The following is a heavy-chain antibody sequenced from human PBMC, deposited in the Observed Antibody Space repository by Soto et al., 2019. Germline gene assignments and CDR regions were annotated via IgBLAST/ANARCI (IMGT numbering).Heavy chain of an antibody. V-gene: IGHV3-23*01. Sequence: GSLRLSCAASGFTFTSTAMSWVRQAPGKGLEWVSTFRESGGTTHYADSVKGRFTVSRDTSKNMLYLQMDSLGAEDTAIYYCAKDSHWATISPTHDYWGQGTLVTVSS. CDR1: GFTFTSTA. J-gene: IGHJ4*02. D-gene: IGHD5-12*01. CDR3: AKDSHWATISPTHDY. CDR2: FRESGGTT.